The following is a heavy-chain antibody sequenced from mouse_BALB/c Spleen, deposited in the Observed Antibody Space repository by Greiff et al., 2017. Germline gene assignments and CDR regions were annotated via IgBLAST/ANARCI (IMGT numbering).Heavy chain of an antibody. CDR2: ISTYYGDA. V-gene: IGHV1S137*01. CDR1: GYTFTDYA. Sequence: VQLKESGAELVRPGVSVKISCKGSGYTFTDYAMHWVKQSHAKSLEWIGVISTYYGDASYNQKFKGKATMTVDKSSSTAYMELARLTSEDSAIYYCARGSTMITTIAYWGQGTLVTVSA. D-gene: IGHD2-4*01. CDR3: ARGSTMITTIAY. J-gene: IGHJ3*01.